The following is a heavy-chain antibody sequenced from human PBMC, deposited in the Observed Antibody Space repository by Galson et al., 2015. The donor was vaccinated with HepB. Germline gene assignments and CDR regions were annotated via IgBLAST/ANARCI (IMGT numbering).Heavy chain of an antibody. CDR1: GFTFSDYY. CDR2: ISSSGSTI. CDR3: ARDPEYYYDSSGYYSHYYGMDV. Sequence: SLRLSCAASGFTFSDYYMSWIRQAPGKGLEWVSYISSSGSTIYYADSVKGRFTISRDNAKNSLYLQMNSLRAEDTAVYYCARDPEYYYDSSGYYSHYYGMDVWGQGTTVTVSS. D-gene: IGHD3-22*01. V-gene: IGHV3-11*01. J-gene: IGHJ6*02.